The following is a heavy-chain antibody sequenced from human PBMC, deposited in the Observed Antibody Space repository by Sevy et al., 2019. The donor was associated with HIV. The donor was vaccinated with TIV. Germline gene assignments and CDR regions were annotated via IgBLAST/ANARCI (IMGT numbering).Heavy chain of an antibody. Sequence: SETLSLTCAVSGGSISSGGYSWSWIRQPPGKGLEWIGYIYHSGSTYYDPSLKSRVTISVDRSKNQFSLKLSSVTAADTAVYYCARGIIVVVPAAIWFDPWGQGTLVTVSS. CDR3: ARGIIVVVPAAIWFDP. CDR1: GGSISSGGYS. V-gene: IGHV4-30-2*01. J-gene: IGHJ5*02. D-gene: IGHD2-2*01. CDR2: IYHSGST.